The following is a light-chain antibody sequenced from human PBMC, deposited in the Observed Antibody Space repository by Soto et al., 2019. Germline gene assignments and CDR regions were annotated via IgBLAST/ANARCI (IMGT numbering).Light chain of an antibody. CDR3: QSYDRSLSGYV. CDR1: SSNIGAGYD. CDR2: GNS. Sequence: QPVLTQPPSVSGAPGQRVTISCTGSSSNIGAGYDVHWYQQLPGTAPKLLIYGNSNRPSGVPDRFSGSKSGTSASLAITGLQAEDEADYYCQSYDRSLSGYVLGTGTKVTVL. V-gene: IGLV1-40*01. J-gene: IGLJ1*01.